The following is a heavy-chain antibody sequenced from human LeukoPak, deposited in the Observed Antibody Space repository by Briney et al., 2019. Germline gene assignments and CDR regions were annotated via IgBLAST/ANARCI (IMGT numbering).Heavy chain of an antibody. J-gene: IGHJ1*01. CDR2: IYIRGST. CDR1: GGSISSYY. Sequence: PSETLSLTCTVSGGSISSYYWSWIRQPAGKGLEWIGRIYIRGSTNYNPSLKSRVTMSLDTSKNQFSLKLRSVTAADTAVYYCARGDCSSDTCYLPEYFQHWGQGTLVTVSS. V-gene: IGHV4-4*07. CDR3: ARGDCSSDTCYLPEYFQH. D-gene: IGHD2-15*01.